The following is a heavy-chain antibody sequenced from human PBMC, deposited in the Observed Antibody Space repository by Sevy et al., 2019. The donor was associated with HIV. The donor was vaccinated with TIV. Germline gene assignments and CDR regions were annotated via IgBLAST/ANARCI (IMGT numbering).Heavy chain of an antibody. Sequence: GESLKISCAASGFTFISYAMSWVRQAPGKGLEWVSSISAGGGSTYYADSVKGRFTISRDNSKNTLDLQMNRLRGEDTGVYYCAKEQLGGFYWGQGTLVTVSS. CDR3: AKEQLGGFY. J-gene: IGHJ4*02. D-gene: IGHD3-16*01. V-gene: IGHV3-23*01. CDR1: GFTFISYA. CDR2: ISAGGGST.